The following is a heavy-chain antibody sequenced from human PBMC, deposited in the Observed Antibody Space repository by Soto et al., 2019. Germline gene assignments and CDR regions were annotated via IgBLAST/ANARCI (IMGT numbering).Heavy chain of an antibody. CDR3: AREGGESSDGLYYFDS. Sequence: SETLSLTCTVSGGSTSSDNYWSWIRQPPGKGLEWIGHIYYSGNADYNPSLKSRLAISTDTSKNQFSLKLSSVTAADTAVYFCAREGGESSDGLYYFDSWGQRSLVAVSS. V-gene: IGHV4-30-4*01. CDR2: IYYSGNA. J-gene: IGHJ4*02. CDR1: GGSTSSDNY. D-gene: IGHD3-16*01.